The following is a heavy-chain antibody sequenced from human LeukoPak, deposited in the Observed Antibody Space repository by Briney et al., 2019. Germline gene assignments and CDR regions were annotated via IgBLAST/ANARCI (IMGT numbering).Heavy chain of an antibody. CDR2: ISTYNGNT. J-gene: IGHJ4*02. D-gene: IGHD1-26*01. V-gene: IGHV1-18*04. CDR3: AKLLGLRDLYFDY. CDR1: GYNFDRYG. Sequence: ASVKVSCKGSGYNFDRYGVNWVRQAPGQGLEWVGWISTYNGNTFYAQKFEGRVSMTTDTSTNTVYMDLRSLRSDDTAVYYCAKLLGLRDLYFDYWGQGTLVTVSS.